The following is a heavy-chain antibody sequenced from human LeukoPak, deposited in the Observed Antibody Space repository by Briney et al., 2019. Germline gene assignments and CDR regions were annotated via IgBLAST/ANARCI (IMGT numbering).Heavy chain of an antibody. CDR1: GFTFSSYA. D-gene: IGHD6-13*01. CDR3: ANAQGRRQLVRDY. Sequence: GGSLRLSCAASGFTFSSYAMSWVRQAPGKGLEWVSAISGSGGSTYYADSVKGRFTISRDNSKNTLYLQMNSLRAEDTAVYYCANAQGRRQLVRDYWGQGTLVTVSS. V-gene: IGHV3-23*01. CDR2: ISGSGGST. J-gene: IGHJ4*02.